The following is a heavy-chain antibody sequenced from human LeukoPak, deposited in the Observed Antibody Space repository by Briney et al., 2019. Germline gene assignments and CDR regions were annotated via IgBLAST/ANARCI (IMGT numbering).Heavy chain of an antibody. CDR3: ARGNYYDSSGHKRGFDY. V-gene: IGHV3-33*01. Sequence: GGSLRLSCAASGFTFSSYGMHWVRQAPGKGLEWEAVIWYDGSNKYYADSVKGRFTISRDNSKNTLYLQMNSLRAEDTAVYYCARGNYYDSSGHKRGFDYWGQGTLVTVSS. D-gene: IGHD3-22*01. J-gene: IGHJ4*02. CDR2: IWYDGSNK. CDR1: GFTFSSYG.